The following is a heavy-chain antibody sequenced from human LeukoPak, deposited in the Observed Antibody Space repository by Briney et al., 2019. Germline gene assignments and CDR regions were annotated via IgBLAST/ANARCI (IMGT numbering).Heavy chain of an antibody. CDR2: IRSKSDGGTT. CDR1: GLTFSRAW. D-gene: IGHD3-22*01. J-gene: IGHJ4*02. Sequence: GGSLRLSCAASGLTFSRAWMNWVRQAPGKGLEWVGRIRSKSDGGTTDYAAPEKGRFTISRDDSKNTLYMQMNSLQTEDTAVYYCSTIFPYDSNVDWGQGTLVTVSS. CDR3: STIFPYDSNVD. V-gene: IGHV3-15*07.